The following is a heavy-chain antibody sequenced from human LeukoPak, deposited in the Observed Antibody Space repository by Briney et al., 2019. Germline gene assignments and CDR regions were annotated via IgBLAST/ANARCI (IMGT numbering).Heavy chain of an antibody. V-gene: IGHV3-23*01. Sequence: GGSLRLSCAASGFTFSSYAMSWVRQAPGKGLEWVSGISGSGGSTYYADSVKGRLTISRDNSKNTLYLQMNSLRAEDTAVYYCAKDHYHDSSGYYETYYYYYGMDVWGQGTTVTVSS. J-gene: IGHJ6*02. CDR2: ISGSGGST. D-gene: IGHD3-22*01. CDR1: GFTFSSYA. CDR3: AKDHYHDSSGYYETYYYYYGMDV.